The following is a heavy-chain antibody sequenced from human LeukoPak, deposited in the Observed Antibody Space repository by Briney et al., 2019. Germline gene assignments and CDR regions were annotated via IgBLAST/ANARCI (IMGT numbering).Heavy chain of an antibody. Sequence: GGSLRLSCAASGFTFSSYGMHWVRQAPGKGLEWVSAISGSGGSTYYADSVKGRFTISRDNAKNTLYLQMNSLRAEDTAVYYCGRDRSNYVSIHYWGQGSLVHVSS. V-gene: IGHV3-23*01. J-gene: IGHJ4*02. CDR3: GRDRSNYVSIHY. CDR1: GFTFSSYG. D-gene: IGHD4-11*01. CDR2: ISGSGGST.